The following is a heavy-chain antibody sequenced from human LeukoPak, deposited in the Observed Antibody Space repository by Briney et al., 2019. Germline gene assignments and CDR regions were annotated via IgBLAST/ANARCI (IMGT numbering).Heavy chain of an antibody. J-gene: IGHJ4*02. D-gene: IGHD3-10*01. CDR3: ARRRWYGGFDF. CDR2: IYYSGKT. V-gene: IGHV4-39*01. Sequence: PSETLSLTCIVSGDSISSSAYFCGWLRQPPGKGLEWIGSIYYSGKTYYSASLKSRVTMSVDTSKNLFSLRLTSVTAADTAIFYCARRRWYGGFDFWGQGTLVTVSS. CDR1: GDSISSSAYF.